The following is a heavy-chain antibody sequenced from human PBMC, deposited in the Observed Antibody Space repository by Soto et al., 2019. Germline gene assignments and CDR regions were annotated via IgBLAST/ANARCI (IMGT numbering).Heavy chain of an antibody. J-gene: IGHJ6*02. D-gene: IGHD6-13*01. CDR1: GDTFTSYG. V-gene: IGHV1-18*01. CDR3: ARHLGIAAAGLTGIGYYYYGKDV. Sequence: ASVKVSCKASGDTFTSYGISWVRQAPGQGLEWMGWISAYNGNTNYAQKLQGRVTMTTDTSTSTAYMELRSLRSDYTAVYYCARHLGIAAAGLTGIGYYYYGKDVCCQGRAASVS. CDR2: ISAYNGNT.